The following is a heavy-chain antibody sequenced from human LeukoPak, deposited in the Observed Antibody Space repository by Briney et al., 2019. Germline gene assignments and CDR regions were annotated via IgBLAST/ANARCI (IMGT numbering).Heavy chain of an antibody. V-gene: IGHV1-18*01. Sequence: ASVKVSCKASGYTFTMNGISWVRQAPGQGLEWMGWISSYNGKTNYAQRLQGRVTMTTDTSTSTAYMELRSLRSDDTAVYYCARDSSGYYDYWGQGTLVTVSS. CDR3: ARDSSGYYDY. CDR2: ISSYNGKT. D-gene: IGHD6-19*01. J-gene: IGHJ4*02. CDR1: GYTFTMNG.